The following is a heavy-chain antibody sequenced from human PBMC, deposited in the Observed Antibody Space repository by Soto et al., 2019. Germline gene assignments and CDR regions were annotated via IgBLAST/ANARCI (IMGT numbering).Heavy chain of an antibody. Sequence: ASVKVSCKASGYSFTSYGISWVRQAPGQGLEWMGWISTYNGNTNFAQNVQGRVTMTTDTSTYTAYMELRSLTSDDTAVHYCARDFGSDLSAPGAVLDYWGQGSLVTVSS. CDR1: GYSFTSYG. V-gene: IGHV1-18*01. CDR2: ISTYNGNT. J-gene: IGHJ4*02. D-gene: IGHD3-3*01. CDR3: ARDFGSDLSAPGAVLDY.